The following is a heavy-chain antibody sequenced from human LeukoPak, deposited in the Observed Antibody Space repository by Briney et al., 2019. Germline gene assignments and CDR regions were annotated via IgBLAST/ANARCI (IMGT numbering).Heavy chain of an antibody. V-gene: IGHV4-39*07. D-gene: IGHD5-12*01. CDR3: ARTSGYDFKDY. J-gene: IGHJ4*02. CDR2: IYYSGST. Sequence: SETLSLTCTVSGGSISSSNYFWGWIRQPPGKGLEWIGSIYYSGSTYYNPSLKSRVTISVDTSKNQFSLKLSSVTAADTAVYYCARTSGYDFKDYWGQGTLVTVSS. CDR1: GGSISSSNYF.